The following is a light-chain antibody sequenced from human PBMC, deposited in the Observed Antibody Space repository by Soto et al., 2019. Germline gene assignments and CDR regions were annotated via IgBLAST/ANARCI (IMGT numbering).Light chain of an antibody. CDR2: DAS. Sequence: EIVLTQSPATLSLSPGERATLSCRASQSVRYYLAWYQQKPGQAPRLLIYDASSRAPGIPGRFSGSGSGTDFTLTISSVDPEDFAVYYCQERGNWPRITFGQGTRLDIK. V-gene: IGKV3-11*01. J-gene: IGKJ5*01. CDR3: QERGNWPRIT. CDR1: QSVRYY.